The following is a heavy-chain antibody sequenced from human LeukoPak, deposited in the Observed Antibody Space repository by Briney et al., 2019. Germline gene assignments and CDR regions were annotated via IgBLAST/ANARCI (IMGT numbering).Heavy chain of an antibody. J-gene: IGHJ4*02. D-gene: IGHD6-19*01. Sequence: SETLSLTCTVSGGSISSSSYYWGWIRQPPEKGLEWIGSIYYSGSTYYNPSLKSRVTISVDTSKNQFSLKLSSVTAADTAVYYCARQVGKYSSGWELDYWGQGTLVTVSS. CDR3: ARQVGKYSSGWELDY. CDR1: GGSISSSSYY. CDR2: IYYSGST. V-gene: IGHV4-39*01.